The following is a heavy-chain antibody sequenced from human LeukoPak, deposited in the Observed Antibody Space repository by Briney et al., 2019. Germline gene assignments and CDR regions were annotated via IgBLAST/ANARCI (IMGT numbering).Heavy chain of an antibody. V-gene: IGHV1-8*03. Sequence: ASVKVSCKASGYTFTSYDINWVRQATGQGLEWMGWTNPNSGNTGYAQKFQGRVTITRNTSISTAYMELSSLRSEDTAVYYCARTYYDFWSGYRRFDPWGQGTPVTVSS. J-gene: IGHJ5*02. D-gene: IGHD3-3*01. CDR2: TNPNSGNT. CDR1: GYTFTSYD. CDR3: ARTYYDFWSGYRRFDP.